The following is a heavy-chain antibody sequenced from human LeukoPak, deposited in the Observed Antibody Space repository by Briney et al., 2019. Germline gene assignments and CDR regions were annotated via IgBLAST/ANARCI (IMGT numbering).Heavy chain of an antibody. CDR3: AKPTFDILTGSEDY. D-gene: IGHD3-9*01. Sequence: GGSLRLSCAASGFTFSSYAMSWVRQAPGKGLEWVSAISGSGGSTYYADSVKGRFTISRDNSKNTLYLQMNSLRAEDTAVYYCAKPTFDILTGSEDYWGQGTLVTVSS. CDR1: GFTFSSYA. J-gene: IGHJ4*02. V-gene: IGHV3-23*01. CDR2: ISGSGGST.